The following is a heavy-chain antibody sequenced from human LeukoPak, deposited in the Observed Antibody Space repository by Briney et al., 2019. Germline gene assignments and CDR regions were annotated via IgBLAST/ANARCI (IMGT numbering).Heavy chain of an antibody. V-gene: IGHV4-59*08. CDR2: MYYSGST. Sequence: PSETLSLTCIVSGGSMSSYYWSWIRQPPGKGLEWIGYMYYSGSTNYNYNPSLKSRVTISVDTSKNQFSLKLSSVTAADTAVYYSARGGTMTTVPLWGQGTLVTVSS. CDR1: GGSMSSYY. J-gene: IGHJ4*02. CDR3: ARGGTMTTVPL. D-gene: IGHD4-17*01.